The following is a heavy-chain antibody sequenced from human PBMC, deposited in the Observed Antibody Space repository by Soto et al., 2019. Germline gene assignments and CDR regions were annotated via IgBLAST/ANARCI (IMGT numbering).Heavy chain of an antibody. Sequence: GGSLRLSCAASGFTVSSNYMSWVRQAPGKGLEWVSVIYSGGSTYYADSVKGRFTISRDNSKNTLYLQMNSLRAEDTAVYYCAREGRVSSWYVNWFDPWGQGTLVTVSS. CDR3: AREGRVSSWYVNWFDP. V-gene: IGHV3-53*01. D-gene: IGHD6-13*01. CDR1: GFTVSSNY. CDR2: IYSGGST. J-gene: IGHJ5*02.